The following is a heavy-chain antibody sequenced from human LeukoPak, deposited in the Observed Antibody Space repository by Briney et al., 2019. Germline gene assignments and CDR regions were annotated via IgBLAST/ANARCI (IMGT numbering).Heavy chain of an antibody. D-gene: IGHD3-3*01. V-gene: IGHV3-23*01. Sequence: GGSLRLSCAASGFTFSSYAMSWVRQAPGKGLEWVSAISGSGGSTYYADSVKGRFTISRDNSKNTLYLQMNSLRAEDTAVYYCAKAPSRDFGVVTSVAFDIWGQGTMVTVSS. J-gene: IGHJ3*02. CDR3: AKAPSRDFGVVTSVAFDI. CDR1: GFTFSSYA. CDR2: ISGSGGST.